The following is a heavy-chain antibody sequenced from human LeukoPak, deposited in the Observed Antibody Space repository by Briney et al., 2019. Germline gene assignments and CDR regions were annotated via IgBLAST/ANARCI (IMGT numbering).Heavy chain of an antibody. J-gene: IGHJ3*02. CDR1: GGSISSYY. CDR2: IYYSGST. V-gene: IGHV4-59*01. D-gene: IGHD2-8*01. CDR3: ARMLARAFDI. Sequence: SETLSLTCTVSGGSISSYYWSWIRQPPGKGLEWIGYIYYSGSTNYNPSLKSRVTISVDTSKNQFSLKLSSVTAADTAVYYCARMLARAFDIWGQGTMVTVSS.